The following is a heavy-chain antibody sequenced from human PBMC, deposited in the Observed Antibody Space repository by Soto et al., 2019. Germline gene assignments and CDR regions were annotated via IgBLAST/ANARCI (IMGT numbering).Heavy chain of an antibody. V-gene: IGHV4-31*03. CDR1: GGSISSGGYY. Sequence: QVQLQESGPVMVKPSQTLSLTCTVSGGSISSGGYYWSWIRQHPGKGLEWIGYIYYSGSAYYDPSLRSRLTISLDTSENQFSMNLNSVTAADTAVYYCARGRFSSVTSYFDYWAQGTLVTVSS. J-gene: IGHJ4*02. D-gene: IGHD2-2*01. CDR3: ARGRFSSVTSYFDY. CDR2: IYYSGSA.